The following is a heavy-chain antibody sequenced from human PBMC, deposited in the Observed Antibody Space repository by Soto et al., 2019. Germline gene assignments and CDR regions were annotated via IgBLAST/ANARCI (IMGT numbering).Heavy chain of an antibody. V-gene: IGHV4-31*03. CDR2: IDHSGRT. J-gene: IGHJ4*02. D-gene: IGHD1-26*01. Sequence: QVQLQESGPGLVKPSETLSLTCTVSGDSISSGFYWNWVRQHPSKGLEWIGYIDHSGRTYYNPSLKSRVKMSVDTSKNEFSVKLNSVTAADTAVYFCVRAVGMGGWYFDYWGRGTQVAVTS. CDR1: GDSISSGFY. CDR3: VRAVGMGGWYFDY.